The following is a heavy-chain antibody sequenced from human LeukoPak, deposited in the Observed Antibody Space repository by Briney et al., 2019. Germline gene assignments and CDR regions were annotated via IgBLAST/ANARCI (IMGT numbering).Heavy chain of an antibody. D-gene: IGHD2-15*01. J-gene: IGHJ4*02. CDR1: GGSISSYY. Sequence: SETLSLTCTVSGGSISSYYWSWIRQPPGKGLEWIGYIYYSGSTNDNTSLKSRVTISVDTSKNQFSLKLSSVTAADTAVYYCARGGVVVAATLDYWGQGTLVTVSS. CDR2: IYYSGST. CDR3: ARGGVVVAATLDY. V-gene: IGHV4-59*01.